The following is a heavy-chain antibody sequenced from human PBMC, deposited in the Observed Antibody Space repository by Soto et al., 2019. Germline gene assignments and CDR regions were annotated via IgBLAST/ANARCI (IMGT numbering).Heavy chain of an antibody. CDR3: ARLAWFGESRTTKTGKYGMDV. Sequence: GESLKIYCKGSGYSFTSYWISWVRQMPGKGLGWRGRIDHSDSYTNSSPSFQGHVTISADKSISTAYLQWSSLKASDTAMYYCARLAWFGESRTTKTGKYGMDVWGQGTTVTVSS. CDR1: GYSFTSYW. V-gene: IGHV5-10-1*01. D-gene: IGHD3-10*01. CDR2: IDHSDSYT. J-gene: IGHJ6*02.